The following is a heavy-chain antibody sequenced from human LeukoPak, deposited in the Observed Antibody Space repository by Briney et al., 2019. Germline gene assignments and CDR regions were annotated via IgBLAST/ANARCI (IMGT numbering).Heavy chain of an antibody. CDR3: ARGGDGSGSYYNIDDGFDY. J-gene: IGHJ4*02. CDR2: MNPNSGNT. Sequence: ASVKVSCKASGYTFTSYDINWVRQATGLGLEWMGWMNPNSGNTGYAQKFQGRVTMTRNTSISTAYMELSSLRSEDTAVYYCARGGDGSGSYYNIDDGFDYWGQGTLVTVSS. V-gene: IGHV1-8*01. CDR1: GYTFTSYD. D-gene: IGHD3-10*01.